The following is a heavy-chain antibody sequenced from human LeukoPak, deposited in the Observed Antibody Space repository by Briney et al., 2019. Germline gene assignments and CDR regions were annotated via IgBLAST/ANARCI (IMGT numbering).Heavy chain of an antibody. CDR2: IYYNGGT. CDR3: ARHGRRYYDSSGYYYGNWFDP. CDR1: GGSISSYY. Sequence: SETLSLTCTVSGGSISSYYWSWVRQPPGKGLEWMGYIYYNGGTNYNPSLKSRVTISVDTSKHQFSLKLSSVIAADTAVYYCARHGRRYYDSSGYYYGNWFDPWGQGTLVTVSS. V-gene: IGHV4-59*08. D-gene: IGHD3-22*01. J-gene: IGHJ5*02.